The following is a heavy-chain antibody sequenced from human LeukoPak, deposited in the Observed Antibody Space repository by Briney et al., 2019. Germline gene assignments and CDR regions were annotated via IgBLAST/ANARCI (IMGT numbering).Heavy chain of an antibody. J-gene: IGHJ4*02. V-gene: IGHV3-23*01. Sequence: GGSLRLSCAASGFTLSSSAMSWVRQAPGKGLEWVSAISNNGGYTYYADSVQGRFTISRDNSKSTLCLQMNSLRAEDTAVYYCAKQLGYCSDGSCYFPYWGQGTLVTVSS. D-gene: IGHD2-15*01. CDR1: GFTLSSSA. CDR2: ISNNGGYT. CDR3: AKQLGYCSDGSCYFPY.